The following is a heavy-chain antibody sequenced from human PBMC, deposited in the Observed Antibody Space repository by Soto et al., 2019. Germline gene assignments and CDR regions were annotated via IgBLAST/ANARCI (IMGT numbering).Heavy chain of an antibody. Sequence: GGSLRLSCAASGFTVSSNYMSWVRQAPGKGLEWVSVIYSGGSTYYADSVKGRIPNSRDNSKNTLYLQMNSLRAEDTAVYYCASAHCSSTSCKDYYYYYMDVWGKGTTVTVSS. D-gene: IGHD2-2*01. CDR2: IYSGGST. V-gene: IGHV3-66*01. J-gene: IGHJ6*03. CDR1: GFTVSSNY. CDR3: ASAHCSSTSCKDYYYYYMDV.